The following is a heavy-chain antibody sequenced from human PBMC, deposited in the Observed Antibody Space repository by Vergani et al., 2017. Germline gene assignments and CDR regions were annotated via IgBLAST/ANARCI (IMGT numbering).Heavy chain of an antibody. CDR1: GFTFNQYG. D-gene: IGHD1-20*01. V-gene: IGHV3-33*01. J-gene: IGHJ4*01. Sequence: QVQLVESGGGVVQPGRSLRLSCAASGFTFNQYGMHWVRQAPGKGLEWVAVTWYDGNNKQYADSVKGRFTISRDNSKNTLYLQMNSLRVEDTAVYYCARAYGRYDWFDYWGQRTLVTVSS. CDR2: TWYDGNNK. CDR3: ARAYGRYDWFDY.